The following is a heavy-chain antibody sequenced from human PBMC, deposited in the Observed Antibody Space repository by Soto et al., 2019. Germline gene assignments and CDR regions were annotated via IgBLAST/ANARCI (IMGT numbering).Heavy chain of an antibody. Sequence: QVQLVQSGAEVKKPGASVKISCKASGYTVIHYYIHWVRQAPGQGLEWMAIINPNGGSTNSAQKFQGRVTVTSDTSTTSVSFELNSLESDDTAVYFCARSLLQGDFWGQGTLVTVSS. J-gene: IGHJ4*02. CDR3: ARSLLQGDF. CDR1: GYTVIHYY. CDR2: INPNGGST. V-gene: IGHV1-46*01. D-gene: IGHD2-21*01.